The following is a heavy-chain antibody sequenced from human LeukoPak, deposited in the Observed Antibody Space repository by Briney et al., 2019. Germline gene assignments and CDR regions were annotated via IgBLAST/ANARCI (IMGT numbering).Heavy chain of an antibody. D-gene: IGHD3-3*01. J-gene: IGHJ4*02. V-gene: IGHV3-15*01. CDR3: TTDMYDFWSGYKFDY. CDR1: GFTFSNAW. Sequence: GGSLRLSCAASGFTFSNAWMSWVRQAPGKGLERVGRIKSKTDGGTTDYAAPVKGRFTISRDDSKNTLYLQMNSLKTEDTAVYYCTTDMYDFWSGYKFDYWGQGTLVTVSS. CDR2: IKSKTDGGTT.